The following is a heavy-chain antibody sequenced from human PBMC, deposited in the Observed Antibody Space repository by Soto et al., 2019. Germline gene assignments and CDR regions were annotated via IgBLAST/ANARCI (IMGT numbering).Heavy chain of an antibody. CDR3: VKVSKFYDILTGYYSTNFFDP. J-gene: IGHJ5*02. CDR1: GFTFSEYS. V-gene: IGHV3-64D*06. Sequence: GGSLRLSCSASGFTFSEYSMHWVRQAPGKGLQYVSTISSDGDITYYADSVKGRFTISRDNSKNTLYLQMNSLRPEDTAVYYCVKVSKFYDILTGYYSTNFFDPWGQGTLVTVS. D-gene: IGHD3-9*01. CDR2: ISSDGDIT.